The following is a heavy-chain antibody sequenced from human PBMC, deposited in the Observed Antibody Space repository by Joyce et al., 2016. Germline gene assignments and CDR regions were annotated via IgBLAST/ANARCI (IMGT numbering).Heavy chain of an antibody. J-gene: IGHJ5*02. CDR3: TRGSGTGWFDP. Sequence: EVYLVESGGGLVQPGGSLRLSCAASGFSFLYFWMDWVRQAPGKGLEWVAQINEDGSEKNYMDSLRGRFTISRDNAKNSVDLQINSLRVEDTAVYYGTRGSGTGWFDPWGQGTLVTVSS. D-gene: IGHD6-13*01. CDR1: GFSFLYFW. V-gene: IGHV3-7*03. CDR2: INEDGSEK.